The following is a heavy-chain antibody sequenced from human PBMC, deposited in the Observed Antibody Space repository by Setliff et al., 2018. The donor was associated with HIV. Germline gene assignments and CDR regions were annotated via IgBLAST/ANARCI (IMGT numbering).Heavy chain of an antibody. V-gene: IGHV4-39*01. Sequence: PETLSLTCTVSGGSISSSSYYWGWIRQPPGKGLEWIGSIYYSGSTYYNPSLKSRVTISVDTSKNQFSLKLSSVTAADTAVYYCASSRRLRRGVFDYWGQGTLVTVSS. CDR1: GGSISSSSYY. D-gene: IGHD5-12*01. J-gene: IGHJ4*02. CDR3: ASSRRLRRGVFDY. CDR2: IYYSGST.